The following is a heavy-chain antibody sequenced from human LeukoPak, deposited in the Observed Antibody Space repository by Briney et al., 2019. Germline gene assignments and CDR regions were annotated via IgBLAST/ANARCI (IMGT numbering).Heavy chain of an antibody. D-gene: IGHD3-22*01. J-gene: IGHJ4*02. V-gene: IGHV3-30*03. CDR3: AGSYDSSGYPFDY. CDR1: GFTFSSYG. CDR2: ISYDGSNK. Sequence: GRSLRLSCAASGFTFSSYGMHWVRQAPGKGLEWVAVISYDGSNKYYADSVKGRFTISRDNSKNTLYLQMNSLRAEDTAVYYCAGSYDSSGYPFDYWGQGTLVTVSS.